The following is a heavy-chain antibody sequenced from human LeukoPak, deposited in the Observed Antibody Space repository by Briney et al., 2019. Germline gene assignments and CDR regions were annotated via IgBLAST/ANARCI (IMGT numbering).Heavy chain of an antibody. J-gene: IGHJ5*02. Sequence: ASVKVSCKASRYTFTGYYMHWVRQAPGQGLEWMGWINPNSGGTNYAQKFQGWVTMTRDTSISTAYMELSRLRSDDTAVYYCARGHGDDARSWFDPWGQGTLVTVSS. V-gene: IGHV1-2*04. CDR2: INPNSGGT. D-gene: IGHD4-17*01. CDR1: RYTFTGYY. CDR3: ARGHGDDARSWFDP.